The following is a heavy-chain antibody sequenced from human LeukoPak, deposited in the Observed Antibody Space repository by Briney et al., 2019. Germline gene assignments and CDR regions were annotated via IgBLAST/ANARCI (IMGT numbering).Heavy chain of an antibody. CDR1: GFTFGSYG. Sequence: GGSLRLSCAASGFTFGSYGMHWVRQAPGKGLEWVAVISYDGSNKYYADSVKGRFTISRDNSKNTLYLQMNSLRAEDTAVYYCARGFMVRGVPTNAFDIWGQGTMVTVSS. V-gene: IGHV3-30*03. J-gene: IGHJ3*02. D-gene: IGHD3-10*01. CDR2: ISYDGSNK. CDR3: ARGFMVRGVPTNAFDI.